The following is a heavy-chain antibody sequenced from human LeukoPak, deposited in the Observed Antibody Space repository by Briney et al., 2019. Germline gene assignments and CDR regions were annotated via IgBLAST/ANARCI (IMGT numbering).Heavy chain of an antibody. CDR3: ARPGRRREPTYFFDY. CDR1: GGSFSGYY. V-gene: IGHV4-34*01. D-gene: IGHD1-14*01. Sequence: SETLSLTCAVYGGSFSGYYWSWIRQPPGKGLEWIGEINHSGSTNYNPSLKSRVTISVDTSKNQFSLKLSSVTAADTAVYYCARPGRRREPTYFFDYWGQGTLVTVSS. J-gene: IGHJ4*02. CDR2: INHSGST.